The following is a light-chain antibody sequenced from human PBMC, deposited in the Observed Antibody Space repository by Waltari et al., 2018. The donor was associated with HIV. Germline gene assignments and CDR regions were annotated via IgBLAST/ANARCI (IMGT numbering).Light chain of an antibody. J-gene: IGLJ2*01. CDR3: SAWDDSLSGI. V-gene: IGLV1-47*01. Sequence: QSVLTLPPSASGTPGQRATISCSGGSPNIGNKHVYWYQQFPGTAPKPHIYRNNHRPSGVPDRCSGSKCDASASLVFSGLRCVDDADYYCSAWDDSLSGIVGGWTKVTVL. CDR1: SPNIGNKH. CDR2: RNN.